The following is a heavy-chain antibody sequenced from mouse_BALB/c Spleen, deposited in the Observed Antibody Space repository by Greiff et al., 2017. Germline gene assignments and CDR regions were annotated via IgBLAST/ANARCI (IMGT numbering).Heavy chain of an antibody. D-gene: IGHD1-1*01. CDR1: GFSLTSYG. Sequence: VQGVESGPGLVQPSQSLSITCTVSGFSLTSYGVHWVRQSPGKGLEWLGVIWSGGSTDYNAAFISRLSISKDNSKSQVFFKMNSLQADDTAIYYCARNWYGSSAWFAYWGQGTLVTVSA. J-gene: IGHJ3*01. CDR3: ARNWYGSSAWFAY. V-gene: IGHV2-4-1*01. CDR2: IWSGGST.